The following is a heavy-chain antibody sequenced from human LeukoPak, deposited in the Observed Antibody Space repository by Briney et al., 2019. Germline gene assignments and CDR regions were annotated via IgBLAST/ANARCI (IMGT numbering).Heavy chain of an antibody. J-gene: IGHJ4*02. V-gene: IGHV4-34*01. Sequence: PSETLSLTCAVYGGSFSGYYWSWIRQPPGKGLEWIGEINHSGSTNYNPSLKSRVTISVDTSKNQFSLKLSSVTAADTAVYYCARVLAGWSGHYYFDYWGQGTLVTVSS. CDR1: GGSFSGYY. CDR3: ARVLAGWSGHYYFDY. CDR2: INHSGST. D-gene: IGHD3-3*01.